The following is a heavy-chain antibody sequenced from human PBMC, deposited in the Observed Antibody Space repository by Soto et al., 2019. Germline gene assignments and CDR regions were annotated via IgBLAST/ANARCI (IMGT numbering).Heavy chain of an antibody. Sequence: ASVKVSCKASGYTFTSYYMHWVRQAPGQGLEWMGIINPSGGSTSYAQKFQGRVTITRDTSTSTVYMELSSLRSEDTAVYYCPRGGIKVNLAAIWIGYYIPYHGMAAVGKG. CDR1: GYTFTSYY. J-gene: IGHJ6*01. V-gene: IGHV1-46*01. CDR2: INPSGGST. CDR3: PRGGIKVNLAAIWIGYYIPYHGMAA. D-gene: IGHD3-3*01.